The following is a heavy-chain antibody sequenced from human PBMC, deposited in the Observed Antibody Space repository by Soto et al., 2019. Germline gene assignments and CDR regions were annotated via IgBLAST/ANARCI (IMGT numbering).Heavy chain of an antibody. CDR2: ISSSSSTI. J-gene: IGHJ1*01. Sequence: GGSLRLSCAASGFTFSSYSMNWVRQAPGKGLEWVSYISSSSSTIYYADSVKGRFTISRDNAKNSLYLQMNSLRAEDTAVYYCARDAFYGDYVAAEYFQHWGQGTLVTVSS. CDR3: ARDAFYGDYVAAEYFQH. V-gene: IGHV3-48*01. CDR1: GFTFSSYS. D-gene: IGHD4-17*01.